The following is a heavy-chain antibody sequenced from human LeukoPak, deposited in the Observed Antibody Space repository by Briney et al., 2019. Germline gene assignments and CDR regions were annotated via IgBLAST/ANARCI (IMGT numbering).Heavy chain of an antibody. V-gene: IGHV3-23*01. D-gene: IGHD5-18*01. CDR1: GFTFSNFA. CDR3: AKVVGGYSYGYHY. CDR2: IGGSGAST. J-gene: IGHJ4*02. Sequence: PGGFLRLSCAASGFTFSNFAMSWVRQTPGKGLEWVSGIGGSGASTYYAASVKGRFTISRDNSRNTLYLQMNSLRAEDTAVYYCAKVVGGYSYGYHYWGQGTLVTVSS.